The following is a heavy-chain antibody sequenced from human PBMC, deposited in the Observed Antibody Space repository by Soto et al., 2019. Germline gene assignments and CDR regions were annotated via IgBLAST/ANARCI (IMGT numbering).Heavy chain of an antibody. CDR2: IIPILGIA. J-gene: IGHJ5*02. V-gene: IGHV1-69*08. D-gene: IGHD1-1*01. CDR3: ARDSTGTTKSNWFDP. Sequence: QVQLVQSGAEVKKPGSSVKVSCEASGGTFSSYTISWVRQAPGQGLEWMGRIIPILGIANYAQKFQGRVTITADKSTSTAYMELSSLRSKDTAVYYCARDSTGTTKSNWFDPWGQGTLVTVSS. CDR1: GGTFSSYT.